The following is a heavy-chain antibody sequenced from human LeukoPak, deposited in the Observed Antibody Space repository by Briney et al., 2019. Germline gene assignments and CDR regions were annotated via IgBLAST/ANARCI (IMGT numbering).Heavy chain of an antibody. CDR2: VKSNTDGGTT. Sequence: GGSLRLSCAASGFTFTDAWMSWVRQAPGKGLEWVGRVKSNTDGGTTDYAAPVKGRFTISRDDSQNTLYLQMNSMKPQDTAVYYCTTDLHPNYFYYYMDVWGKGTTVSVSS. CDR3: TTDLHPNYFYYYMDV. CDR1: GFTFTDAW. V-gene: IGHV3-15*01. J-gene: IGHJ6*03.